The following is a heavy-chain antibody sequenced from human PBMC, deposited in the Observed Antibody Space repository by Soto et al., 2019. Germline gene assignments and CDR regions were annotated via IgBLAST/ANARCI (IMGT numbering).Heavy chain of an antibody. CDR1: GGSISSRNR. D-gene: IGHD2-2*01. CDR2: VSHSGST. V-gene: IGHV4-4*02. Sequence: QVHLLESGPGLVEPSGTLSLTCTVSGGSISSRNRWSWVRQSPGKGLEWIGEVSHSGSTNSNPSLKGRVTISLYKSNNQFSLNLESMTAADAAVYFCANTRGLGLMDAWGKGTTVVVSS. J-gene: IGHJ6*03. CDR3: ANTRGLGLMDA.